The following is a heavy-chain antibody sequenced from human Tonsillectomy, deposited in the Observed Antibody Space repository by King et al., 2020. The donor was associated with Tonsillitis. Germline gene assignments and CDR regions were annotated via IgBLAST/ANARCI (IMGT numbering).Heavy chain of an antibody. CDR2: IYHSGST. Sequence: LQLQESGPGLVKPSETLSLTCAVSGYSISSGYYWGWIRQPPGKGLEWIGNIYHSGSTYYNPSLKSRVTISVDTSKNQFSLKLSSVTAADTAVYYCGAAAGADAFDIWGQGTMVTVSS. V-gene: IGHV4-38-2*01. CDR3: GAAAGADAFDI. J-gene: IGHJ3*02. D-gene: IGHD6-13*01. CDR1: GYSISSGYY.